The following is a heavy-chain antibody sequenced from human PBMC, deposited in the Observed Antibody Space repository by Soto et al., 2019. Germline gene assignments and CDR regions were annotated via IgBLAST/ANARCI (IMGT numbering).Heavy chain of an antibody. V-gene: IGHV1-46*01. D-gene: IGHD1-7*01. CDR3: AREQTTVARGNNWNYDAFDI. CDR1: GYTFTSYY. Sequence: ASVKVSCKASGYTFTSYYMHWVRQAPGQGLEWMGIINPSGGNTSDAQKFQGRVTMTRDTSTSTVYMELSSLRSEDTAVYYSAREQTTVARGNNWNYDAFDIWGQGTMVTGSS. J-gene: IGHJ3*02. CDR2: INPSGGNT.